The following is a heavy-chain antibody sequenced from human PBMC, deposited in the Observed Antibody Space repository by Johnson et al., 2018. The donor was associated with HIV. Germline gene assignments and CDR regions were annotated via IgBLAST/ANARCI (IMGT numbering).Heavy chain of an antibody. Sequence: VQLVESGGGVVQPGRSLRLSCAASGFSFSNYAMHWVRQAPGKGLEWVAVISYDGSNKYYADSVKGRFTISRDNSKNTLYLQMNSLRAEDTAVYYCATAARLFDAFDIWGQGTMVTVSS. J-gene: IGHJ3*02. V-gene: IGHV3-30*04. D-gene: IGHD6-6*01. CDR3: ATAARLFDAFDI. CDR2: ISYDGSNK. CDR1: GFSFSNYA.